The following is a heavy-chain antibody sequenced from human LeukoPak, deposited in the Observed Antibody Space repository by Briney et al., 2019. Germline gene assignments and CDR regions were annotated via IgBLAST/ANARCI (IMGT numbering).Heavy chain of an antibody. D-gene: IGHD6-19*01. V-gene: IGHV3-21*01. CDR3: ATIPVYSSGWYGGYDY. CDR1: GLTFSSYA. Sequence: NPGGSLRLSCAASGLTFSSYAMSWVRQSPGKGLEWVSSISSSSSYIYYADSVKGRFTISRDNAKNSLYLQMNSLRTEDTAVYYCATIPVYSSGWYGGYDYWGQGTLVTVSS. J-gene: IGHJ4*02. CDR2: ISSSSSYI.